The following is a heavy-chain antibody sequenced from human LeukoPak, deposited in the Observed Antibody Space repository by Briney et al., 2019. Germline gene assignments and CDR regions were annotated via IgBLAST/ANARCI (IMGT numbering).Heavy chain of an antibody. J-gene: IGHJ3*02. Sequence: PSETLSLTCIVSGGSISSNSYYWGRIRQPPGKGLEWIGSIYYSGSTYYNPSLKSRVTISVDTSKNQFSLKLSSVTAADTAVYYCARRAGRLPAAIGSDAFDIWGQGTMVTVSS. CDR2: IYYSGST. CDR3: ARRAGRLPAAIGSDAFDI. D-gene: IGHD2-2*01. CDR1: GGSISSNSYY. V-gene: IGHV4-39*07.